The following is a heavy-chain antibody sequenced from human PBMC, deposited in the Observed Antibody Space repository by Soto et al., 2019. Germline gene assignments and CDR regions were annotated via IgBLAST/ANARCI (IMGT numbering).Heavy chain of an antibody. CDR1: GGSFKSGSYY. CDR2: VYYTGRT. CDR3: AREYDYFDH. Sequence: PSETLSLTCTVSGGSFKSGSYYGSWARQPQGKGLEWIGYVYYTGRTSYSASLKSRVTNSADTSKNQFSLVLTTVSAADTAVYCCAREYDYFDHWAPGSQVTVSS. V-gene: IGHV4-61*01. D-gene: IGHD2-8*01. J-gene: IGHJ4*02.